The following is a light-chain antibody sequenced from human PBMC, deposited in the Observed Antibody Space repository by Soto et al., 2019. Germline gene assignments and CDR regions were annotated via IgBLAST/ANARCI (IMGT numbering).Light chain of an antibody. Sequence: DIVLTQSPGTLSLSPGERATLSCRASQSVSSNHLAWYQQKPGQAPRLLIYDASNRATGIPARFSGSGSGTDFTLTISSLEPEDFAVYYCQQRSNWPPITFGQGTRLEIK. CDR2: DAS. V-gene: IGKV3-11*01. CDR1: QSVSSN. J-gene: IGKJ5*01. CDR3: QQRSNWPPIT.